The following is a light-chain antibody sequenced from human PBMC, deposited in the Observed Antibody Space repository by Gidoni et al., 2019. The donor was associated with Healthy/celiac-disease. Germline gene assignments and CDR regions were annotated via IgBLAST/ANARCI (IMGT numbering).Light chain of an antibody. CDR1: QSVSSY. J-gene: IGKJ4*01. Sequence: EIVLTQSPATLSFSPGERAPLSCRASQSVSSYLAWYQQKPGQAPRLLIYDASNRATGIPARFSGSGSGTDLTLTISSLEPEDFAVYYCQQRSNWPSLTFGGGTKVEIK. CDR3: QQRSNWPSLT. CDR2: DAS. V-gene: IGKV3-11*01.